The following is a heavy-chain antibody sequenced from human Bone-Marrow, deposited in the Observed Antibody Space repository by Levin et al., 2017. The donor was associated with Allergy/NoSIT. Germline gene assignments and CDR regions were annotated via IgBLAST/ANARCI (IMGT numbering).Heavy chain of an antibody. CDR2: MSDSGAS. Sequence: SETLSLTCTVSGASIRNLYWNWIRRPPGKGLEWMGYMSDSGASDYNPSLKSRVTISVDASKNQFSLNLTSVTAADTAVYYCAGLYGSGSYHWFDPWGQGTLVTVSS. V-gene: IGHV4-59*11. D-gene: IGHD3-10*01. J-gene: IGHJ5*02. CDR1: GASIRNLY. CDR3: AGLYGSGSYHWFDP.